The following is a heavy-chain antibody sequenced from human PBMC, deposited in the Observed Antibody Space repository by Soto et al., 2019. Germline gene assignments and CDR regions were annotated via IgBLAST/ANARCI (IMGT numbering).Heavy chain of an antibody. CDR2: IIPIFGTA. J-gene: IGHJ4*02. CDR3: ARGGPGLDTAMAEFDY. V-gene: IGHV1-69*01. D-gene: IGHD5-18*01. CDR1: GGTFSSYA. Sequence: QVQLVQSGAEVKKPGSSVKVSCKASGGTFSSYAISWVRQAPGQGLEWMGGIIPIFGTANYAQKFQGRVTITADESTSTDYMELSSLRSEDTAVYYCARGGPGLDTAMAEFDYWGQGTLVTVSS.